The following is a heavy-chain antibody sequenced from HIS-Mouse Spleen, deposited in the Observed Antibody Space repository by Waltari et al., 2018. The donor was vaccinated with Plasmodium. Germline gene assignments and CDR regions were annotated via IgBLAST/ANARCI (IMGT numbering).Heavy chain of an antibody. D-gene: IGHD6-13*01. V-gene: IGHV3-7*01. CDR2: IKQDGSEK. CDR1: GFPFSRYW. CDR3: ASSWYWYFDL. J-gene: IGHJ2*01. Sequence: EVPLVESGGGLVQPGGSLRLPGAASGFPFSRYWMSWVRQAPGKGLEWVANIKQDGSEKYYVDSVKGRFTISRDNAKNSLYLQMNSLRAEDTAVYYCASSWYWYFDLWGRGTLVTVSS.